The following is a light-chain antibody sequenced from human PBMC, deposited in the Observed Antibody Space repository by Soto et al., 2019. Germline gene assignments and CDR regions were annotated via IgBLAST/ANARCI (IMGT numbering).Light chain of an antibody. CDR2: QVT. Sequence: QSVLAQPASVSGSPGQSITISCTGTGSDIAGYNYVSWFQQHPGKAPKLMMYQVTIRPSGVSNRFSGAKSGNTASLTISALQAEDEADYYCASYTRGGTYVFGTGTKVTVL. CDR1: GSDIAGYNY. CDR3: ASYTRGGTYV. V-gene: IGLV2-14*01. J-gene: IGLJ1*01.